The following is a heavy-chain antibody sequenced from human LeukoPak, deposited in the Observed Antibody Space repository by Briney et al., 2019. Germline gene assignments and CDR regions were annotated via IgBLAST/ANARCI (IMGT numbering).Heavy chain of an antibody. J-gene: IGHJ4*02. CDR2: FDPEDGET. CDR3: ATDVNYGDYGPFDY. V-gene: IGHV1-24*01. D-gene: IGHD4-17*01. CDR1: GYTLTELS. Sequence: ASVKVSCKVSGYTLTELSMHWVRQAPGKGLEWMGGFDPEDGETIYAQKFQGRVTMTEDTSTDTAYMELSSLRSEDTAVYYCATDVNYGDYGPFDYWGQGTLVTVSS.